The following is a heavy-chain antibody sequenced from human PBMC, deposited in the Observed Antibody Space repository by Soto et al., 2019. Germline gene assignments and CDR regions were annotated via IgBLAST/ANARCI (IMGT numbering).Heavy chain of an antibody. Sequence: QVQLQESGPGLVKPSQTLSLTCTVSGGSISTVDYWWSWIRQSPDMGLEWIGHIYDGGRTYHNPSLESRVTMSVDTSKSQLSVTLSSVSAADTAVYYCARGPSGDKVDSWGQGTLVTVSS. D-gene: IGHD7-27*01. CDR3: ARGPSGDKVDS. J-gene: IGHJ4*02. CDR2: IYDGGRT. CDR1: GGSISTVDYW. V-gene: IGHV4-30-4*01.